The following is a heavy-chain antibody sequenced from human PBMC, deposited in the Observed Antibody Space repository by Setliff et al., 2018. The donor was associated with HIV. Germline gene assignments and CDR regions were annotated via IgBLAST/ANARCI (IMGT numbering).Heavy chain of an antibody. CDR3: ARRGHEVYGYYYYYYYMDV. CDR1: GYTLAALS. CDR2: INPSGGDT. V-gene: IGHV1-46*01. J-gene: IGHJ6*03. Sequence: ASVKVSCKVFGYTLAALSIHWVRQAPGKGLEWMGIINPSGGDTNYAQKLQGRVTMTTDTSTSTAYMELRSLRSDDTAVYYCARRGHEVYGYYYYYYYMDVWGKGTTVTVSS. D-gene: IGHD2-8*01.